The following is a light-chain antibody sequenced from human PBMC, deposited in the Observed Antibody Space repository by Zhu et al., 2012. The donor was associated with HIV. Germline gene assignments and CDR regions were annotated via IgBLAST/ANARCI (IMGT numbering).Light chain of an antibody. CDR2: DTS. J-gene: IGKJ1*01. V-gene: IGKV3-15*01. Sequence: EVVMTQSPATLSVPPGERATLSCRASQSVSRNLAWYQQKPGQAPRLLIYDTSSRATGIPARFSGSGSGTEFTLTISSLQSEDFAVYYCQQYNNWPPWTFGQGTKVEIK. CDR3: QQYNNWPPWT. CDR1: QSVSRN.